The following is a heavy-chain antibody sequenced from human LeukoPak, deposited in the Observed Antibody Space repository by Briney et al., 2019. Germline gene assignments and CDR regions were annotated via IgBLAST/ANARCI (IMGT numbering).Heavy chain of an antibody. CDR1: GFTFSDYY. Sequence: GGSLRLSCAASGFTFSDYYMSWIRQAPGKGLEWVSYISSSGSTIYYADSVKGRFTISRDNAKNSLYLQMNSLRAEDTAVYYCARSEGDSSGYYPVYYYYYMDVWGKGTPVTVSS. V-gene: IGHV3-11*01. J-gene: IGHJ6*03. D-gene: IGHD3-22*01. CDR2: ISSSGSTI. CDR3: ARSEGDSSGYYPVYYYYYMDV.